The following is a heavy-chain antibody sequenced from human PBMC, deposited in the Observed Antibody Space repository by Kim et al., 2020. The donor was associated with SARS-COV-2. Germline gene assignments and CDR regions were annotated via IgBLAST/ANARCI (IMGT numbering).Heavy chain of an antibody. Sequence: GGSLRLSCAASGFTFNNYAITWVRQAPGKGLEWVSSISGSGDHTYYADSVKGRFTISRDNSKNMVYLQMNSLRADDTAVNYCAKDWSMATISFGSFYYYG. CDR3: AKDWSMATISFGSFYYYG. V-gene: IGHV3-23*01. CDR2: ISGSGDHT. CDR1: GFTFNNYA. J-gene: IGHJ6*01. D-gene: IGHD3-10*01.